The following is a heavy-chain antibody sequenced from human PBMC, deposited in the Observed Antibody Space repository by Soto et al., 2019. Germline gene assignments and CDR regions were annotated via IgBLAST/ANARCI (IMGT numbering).Heavy chain of an antibody. V-gene: IGHV3-7*01. J-gene: IGHJ4*02. CDR3: ARFTRGSSGDY. D-gene: IGHD6-25*01. CDR1: GFTFNTYW. Sequence: GSLRLSCVASGFTFNTYWMSWVRQAPGKGLEWVANIKEDGSDKYYVDSVKGRFTISRDNAKNLLYLQMNSLGAGDTAMYYCARFTRGSSGDYWGQGTLVTVSS. CDR2: IKEDGSDK.